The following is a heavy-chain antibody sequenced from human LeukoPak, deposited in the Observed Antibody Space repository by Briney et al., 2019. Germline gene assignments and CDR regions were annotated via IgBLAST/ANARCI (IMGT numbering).Heavy chain of an antibody. J-gene: IGHJ3*02. D-gene: IGHD2-15*01. CDR3: ARYPIVVVAATGMSFDI. V-gene: IGHV4-31*03. Sequence: SETLSLTCTVSGGSISSGGYYWSWIRQHPGKGLEWIGYIYYSGSTYYNPSLKSRVTISVDTSKNQFSLKLSSVTAADTAVYYCARYPIVVVAATGMSFDIRGQGTMVTVSS. CDR1: GGSISSGGYY. CDR2: IYYSGST.